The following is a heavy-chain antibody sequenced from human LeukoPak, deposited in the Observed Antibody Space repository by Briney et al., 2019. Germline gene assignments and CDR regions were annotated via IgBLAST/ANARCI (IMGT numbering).Heavy chain of an antibody. Sequence: PGGSLRLSCAASGFTLSSYDMHWVRQTTGKGLEWVSAIGTAGGTYYPGSVKGRFTISRENAKNSLYLQMNNLRVGDTAVYFCARGWERGFDYWGQGTLVTVPS. CDR1: GFTLSSYD. J-gene: IGHJ4*02. CDR2: IGTAGGT. D-gene: IGHD1-26*01. V-gene: IGHV3-13*01. CDR3: ARGWERGFDY.